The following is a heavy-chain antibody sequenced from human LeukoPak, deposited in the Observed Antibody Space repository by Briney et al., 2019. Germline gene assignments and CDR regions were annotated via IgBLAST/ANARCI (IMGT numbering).Heavy chain of an antibody. Sequence: GGSLRLSCAASGFTFSSYAMNWVRQAPGKGLGWVSGISGSGGTTYYADSMNCGLTISRDNTNNTLDLEMTSLRAEGTAVYYCAKGSSGWTPPVGWGQGTLVTVSS. CDR1: GFTFSSYA. D-gene: IGHD6-25*01. J-gene: IGHJ4*02. CDR3: AKGSSGWTPPVG. CDR2: ISGSGGTT. V-gene: IGHV3-23*01.